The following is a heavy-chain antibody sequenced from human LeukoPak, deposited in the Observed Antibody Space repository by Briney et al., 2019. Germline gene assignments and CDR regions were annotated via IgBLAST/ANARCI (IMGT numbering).Heavy chain of an antibody. J-gene: IGHJ4*02. CDR2: ISYDGSKE. V-gene: IGHV3-30-3*02. CDR3: AKTMGAIDHDY. CDR1: GFTFSTFP. D-gene: IGHD1-26*01. Sequence: GGSLRLSCAASGFTFSTFPMHWVRQAPGKGLERVAAISYDGSKEYYADSVKGRFTISRDNSKNTLYLQMNSLRAEDTAVFYCAKTMGAIDHDYWGQGTLVTVSS.